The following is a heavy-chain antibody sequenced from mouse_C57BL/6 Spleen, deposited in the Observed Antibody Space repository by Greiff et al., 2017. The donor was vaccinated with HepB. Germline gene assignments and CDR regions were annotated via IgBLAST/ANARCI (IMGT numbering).Heavy chain of an antibody. CDR2: IYPGGGYT. J-gene: IGHJ4*01. CDR3: ARKGDEDYAMDY. Sequence: LQESGAELVRPGTSVKMSCKASGYTFTNYWIGWAKQRPGHGLEWIGDIYPGGGYTNYNEKFKGKATLTADKSSSTAYMQFSSLTSEDSAIYYCARKGDEDYAMDYWGQGTSVTVSS. V-gene: IGHV1-63*01. CDR1: GYTFTNYW.